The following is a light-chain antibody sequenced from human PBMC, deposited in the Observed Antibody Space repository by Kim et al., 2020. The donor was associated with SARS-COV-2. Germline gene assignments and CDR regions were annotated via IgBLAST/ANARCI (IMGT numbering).Light chain of an antibody. Sequence: GQRVTISYSGSSSNLGSDTVNWYQQLPGTAPNLLIYNSDQRPSGVPDRFSGSKSGTSASLAISGLQSEDEADYYCAAWDDRLSGWVFGGGTQLTVL. V-gene: IGLV1-44*01. CDR1: SSNLGSDT. CDR3: AAWDDRLSGWV. J-gene: IGLJ3*02. CDR2: NSD.